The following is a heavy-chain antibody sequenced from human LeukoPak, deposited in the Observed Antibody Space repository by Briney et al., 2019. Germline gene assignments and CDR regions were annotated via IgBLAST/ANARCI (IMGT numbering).Heavy chain of an antibody. CDR1: GFTFSDYY. V-gene: IGHV3-11*04. Sequence: GSLRLSCAASGFTFSDYYMSWIRQAPGKGLGWVSYISSSGSTIYYADSVKGRFTISRDNAKNSLFLQMNSLRAEDTAVYYCARDRGAYSSYWVNFDYWGQGTLVTVSS. J-gene: IGHJ4*02. CDR2: ISSSGSTI. D-gene: IGHD6-6*01. CDR3: ARDRGAYSSYWVNFDY.